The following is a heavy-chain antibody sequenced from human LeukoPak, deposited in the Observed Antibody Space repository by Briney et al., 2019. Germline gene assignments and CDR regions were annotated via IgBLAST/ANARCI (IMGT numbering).Heavy chain of an antibody. J-gene: IGHJ4*02. CDR1: GXTFSSYG. D-gene: IGHD3-16*02. Sequence: GGSLRLSCAASGXTFSSYGMHWVRQAPGKGLEWVAVIWYDGSNKYYADSVKGRFTISRDNSKNTLYLQMNSLRAEDTAVYYCARDRYDYVWGSYRYTGYFDYWGQGTLVTVSS. CDR3: ARDRYDYVWGSYRYTGYFDY. V-gene: IGHV3-33*01. CDR2: IWYDGSNK.